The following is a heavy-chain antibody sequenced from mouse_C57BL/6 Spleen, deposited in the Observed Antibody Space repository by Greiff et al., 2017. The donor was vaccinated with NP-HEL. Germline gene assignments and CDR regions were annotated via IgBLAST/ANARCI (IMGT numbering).Heavy chain of an antibody. CDR2: ISNGGGST. CDR1: GFTFSDYY. D-gene: IGHD2-3*01. Sequence: VQLKESGGGLVQPGGSLKLSCAASGFTFSDYYMYWVRQTPEKRLEWVAYISNGGGSTYYPDTVKGRFTISRDNAKNTLYLQMSRLKSEDTAMYYCARQGYLYYFDYWGQGTTLTVSS. CDR3: ARQGYLYYFDY. V-gene: IGHV5-12*01. J-gene: IGHJ2*01.